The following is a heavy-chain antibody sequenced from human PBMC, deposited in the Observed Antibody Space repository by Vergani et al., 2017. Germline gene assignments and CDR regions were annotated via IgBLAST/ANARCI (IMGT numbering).Heavy chain of an antibody. CDR1: GFTFSSYA. CDR3: SKSGGGTSHP. D-gene: IGHD2-2*01. V-gene: IGHV3-23*01. J-gene: IGHJ5*02. Sequence: EVPLLESGGGLVQPGGSLRLSCAASGFTFSSYALSWVRQAPGKGLEWVSAISGSGGSTYYADSVKGRFTISRDNSKNPLYLQMNSLRAGDTAVYYCSKSGGGTSHPWGQGTLVTVSS. CDR2: ISGSGGST.